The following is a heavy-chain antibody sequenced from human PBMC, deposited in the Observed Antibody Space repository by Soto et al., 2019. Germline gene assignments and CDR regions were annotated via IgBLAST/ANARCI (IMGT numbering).Heavy chain of an antibody. J-gene: IGHJ3*02. CDR2: IYYSGST. D-gene: IGHD2-8*01. CDR3: AGPYARDAFDI. Sequence: PSETLSLTCTVSGGSISSGGYYWSWIRQHPGKGLEWIGYIYYSGSTYYNPSLKIRVTISVDTSKNQFSLKLSSVTAADTAVYYCAGPYARDAFDIWGQGTMVTVSS. V-gene: IGHV4-31*03. CDR1: GGSISSGGYY.